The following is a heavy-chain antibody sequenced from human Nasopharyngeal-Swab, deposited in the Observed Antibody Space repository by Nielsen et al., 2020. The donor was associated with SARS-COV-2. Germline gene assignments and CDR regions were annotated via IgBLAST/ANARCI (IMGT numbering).Heavy chain of an antibody. CDR2: IYYSGST. V-gene: IGHV4-39*01. CDR3: ARQIPEIRYYYYMDV. J-gene: IGHJ6*03. D-gene: IGHD1-14*01. Sequence: RQAPGKGLEWVGSIYYSGSTYYNPSLKSRVTISADTFKNQFSLKLNSVTAADTAVYYCARQIPEIRYYYYMDVWGKGTTVTVSS.